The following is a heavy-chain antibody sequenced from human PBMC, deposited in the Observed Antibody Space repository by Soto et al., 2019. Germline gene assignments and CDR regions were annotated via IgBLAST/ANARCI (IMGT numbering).Heavy chain of an antibody. D-gene: IGHD3-16*01. CDR1: GFTFSSYG. J-gene: IGHJ3*02. V-gene: IGHV3-33*01. Sequence: QVQLVESGGGVVQPGRSLRLSCAASGFTFSSYGMHWVRQAPGKGLEWVAVIWYDGSNKYYADSVKGRFTISRDNSKNPLYLQMNSLRAEYTVVYYCAREWGGDGYKLWDDAFDIWGQGTMVTVSS. CDR3: AREWGGDGYKLWDDAFDI. CDR2: IWYDGSNK.